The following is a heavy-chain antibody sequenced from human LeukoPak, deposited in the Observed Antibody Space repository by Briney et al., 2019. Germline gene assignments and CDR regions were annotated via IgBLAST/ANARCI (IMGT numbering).Heavy chain of an antibody. CDR1: GGSISSSSYY. J-gene: IGHJ3*02. CDR3: ARDGYSSSWYQIDAFDI. D-gene: IGHD6-13*01. Sequence: SETLSLTCTVSGGSISSSSYYWSWIRQPAGQGLEWIGRIYTSGSTNYNPSLKSRVTISVDTSKNQFSLKLSSVTAADTAVYYCARDGYSSSWYQIDAFDIWGQGTMVTVSS. V-gene: IGHV4-61*02. CDR2: IYTSGST.